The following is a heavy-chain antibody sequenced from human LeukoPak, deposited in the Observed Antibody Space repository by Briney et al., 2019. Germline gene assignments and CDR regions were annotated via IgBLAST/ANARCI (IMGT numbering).Heavy chain of an antibody. D-gene: IGHD6-13*01. J-gene: IGHJ4*02. Sequence: GSLRPSFATSGFTLNSYSLSWVRQGPRKGVELVPGISGSGGSTYYADSVKGRFTISRDNSKNTLYLQMNSLRAEDTAVYYCAKDLRRAAAGTLDYWGQGTLVTVSS. CDR3: AKDLRRAAAGTLDY. CDR1: GFTLNSYS. V-gene: IGHV3-23*01. CDR2: ISGSGGST.